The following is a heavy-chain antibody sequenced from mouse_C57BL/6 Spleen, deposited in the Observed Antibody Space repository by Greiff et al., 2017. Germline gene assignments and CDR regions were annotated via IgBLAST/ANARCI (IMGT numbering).Heavy chain of an antibody. Sequence: VQLQQSGGGLVKPGGSLKLSCAASGFTFSDYGMHWVRQAPEKGLEWVAYISSGSSTIYYADTVKGRFTISRDNAKNTLFLQMTSLRSEDTAMYYCARRISYYDYDEGGFDYWGQGTTLTVSS. J-gene: IGHJ2*01. CDR2: ISSGSSTI. V-gene: IGHV5-17*01. CDR3: ARRISYYDYDEGGFDY. D-gene: IGHD2-4*01. CDR1: GFTFSDYG.